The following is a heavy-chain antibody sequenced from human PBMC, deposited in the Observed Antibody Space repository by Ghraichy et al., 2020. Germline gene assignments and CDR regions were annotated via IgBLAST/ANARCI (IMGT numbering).Heavy chain of an antibody. CDR2: IKQDGSEK. V-gene: IGHV3-7*01. J-gene: IGHJ6*03. Sequence: GGSLRLSCAASGFTFSSYWMSWVRQAPGKGLEWVANIKQDGSEKYYVDSVKGRFTISRDNAKNSLYLQMNSLRAEDTAVYYCARVYDFWSGCSFDYYYYIDFWGKGTTVTVSS. CDR3: ARVYDFWSGCSFDYYYYIDF. CDR1: GFTFSSYW. D-gene: IGHD3-3*01.